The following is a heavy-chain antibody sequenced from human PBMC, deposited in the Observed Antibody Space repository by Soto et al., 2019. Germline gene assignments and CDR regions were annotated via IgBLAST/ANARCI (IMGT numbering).Heavy chain of an antibody. V-gene: IGHV4-59*01. CDR2: VFYTGST. CDR1: GGSFNSYY. J-gene: IGHJ6*02. CDR3: ARDLGSGSYYGLDV. D-gene: IGHD1-26*01. Sequence: ASETLSLTCTVSGGSFNSYYWSWIRQPPGKGLEWIGYVFYTGSTNYNPSLTSRVTMSVDTSKNQFSLKLSSVTAADTAVYYCARDLGSGSYYGLDVWGQGTKVTVSS.